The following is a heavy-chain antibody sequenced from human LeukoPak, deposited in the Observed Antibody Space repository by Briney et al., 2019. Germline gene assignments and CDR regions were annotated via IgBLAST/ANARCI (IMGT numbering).Heavy chain of an antibody. J-gene: IGHJ5*02. CDR2: IYDSGST. CDR3: ARDWGYYGSGSLYNWFDP. Sequence: SQTLSLTCIVSGGSISSGGHPWSWIRQSPGKGLEWIGYIYDSGSTFYNPSLKSRVTMSIDRSNNQFSLKLSSVTAADTAVYYCARDWGYYGSGSLYNWFDPWGQGTLVTVSS. D-gene: IGHD3-10*01. V-gene: IGHV4-30-2*06. CDR1: GGSISSGGHP.